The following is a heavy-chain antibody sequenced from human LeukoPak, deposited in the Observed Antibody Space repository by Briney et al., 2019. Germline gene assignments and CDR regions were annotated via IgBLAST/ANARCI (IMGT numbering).Heavy chain of an antibody. CDR1: GGSISSYY. D-gene: IGHD3-9*01. J-gene: IGHJ6*02. V-gene: IGHV4-4*07. CDR2: IYTSGST. Sequence: SETLSLTCTVSGGSISSYYWSWIRQPAGKGLEWIGRIYTSGSTNYNPSLKSRVTMSADTSKDQFSLKLSSVTAADTAVYYCARLGSLTPSDVWGQGTTVTVSS. CDR3: ARLGSLTPSDV.